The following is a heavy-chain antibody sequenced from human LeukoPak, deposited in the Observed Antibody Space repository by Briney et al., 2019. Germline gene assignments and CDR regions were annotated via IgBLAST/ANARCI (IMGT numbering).Heavy chain of an antibody. D-gene: IGHD6-13*01. CDR3: AREGIAAAGSDAFDI. V-gene: IGHV1-2*02. Sequence: ASVKVSCKASGYTFTGYYMHWVRQAPGQGLEWMGWINPNSGGTNYAQKFQGRVTMTRDTSISTAYMELSSLRSEDTAVYYCAREGIAAAGSDAFDIWGQGTMVTVSS. J-gene: IGHJ3*02. CDR2: INPNSGGT. CDR1: GYTFTGYY.